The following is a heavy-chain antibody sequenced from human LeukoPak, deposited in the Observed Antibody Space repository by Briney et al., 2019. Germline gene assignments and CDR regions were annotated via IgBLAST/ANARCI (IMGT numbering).Heavy chain of an antibody. CDR2: INSDGSTT. J-gene: IGHJ6*03. CDR1: GFTFDDYA. Sequence: PGGSLRLSCAASGFTFDDYAMHWVRQAPGEGLVWVSRINSDGSTTTYADSVKGRFTISRDNAKNTLYLQMNSLRVEDTAVYYCARSTTHPYYNYMDVWGKGTTVTLSS. D-gene: IGHD4-17*01. CDR3: ARSTTHPYYNYMDV. V-gene: IGHV3-74*01.